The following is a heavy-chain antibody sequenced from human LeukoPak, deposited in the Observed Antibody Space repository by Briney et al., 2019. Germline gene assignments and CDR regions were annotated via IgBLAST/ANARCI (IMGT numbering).Heavy chain of an antibody. V-gene: IGHV3-23*01. CDR2: ISDGGDNT. D-gene: IGHD3-10*01. J-gene: IGHJ4*02. Sequence: GGSPRLSCAASGFTFSTYAMSWVRQAPGMRLEWVSSISDGGDNTHYAASVKGRFTISRDNSRNTLYLQMNSLRAEDTALYYCVKFFLPYLAGGTGSRWGQGTLVTVSS. CDR3: VKFFLPYLAGGTGSR. CDR1: GFTFSTYA.